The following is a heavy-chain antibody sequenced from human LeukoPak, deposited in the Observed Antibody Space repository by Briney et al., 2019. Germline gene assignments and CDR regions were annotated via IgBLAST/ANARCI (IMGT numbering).Heavy chain of an antibody. J-gene: IGHJ4*02. V-gene: IGHV1-2*02. D-gene: IGHD1-26*01. CDR3: ATMGATNFDH. CDR1: GYTFTDYY. CDR2: INPNSGGT. Sequence: ASVKVSCKASGYTFTDYYVHWVRQAPGQGLEWLGWINPNSGGTSYAQKFQGRVTMTRDTSISTAYMEVSRLRSDDTAVYYCATMGATNFDHWGQGTLVTVSS.